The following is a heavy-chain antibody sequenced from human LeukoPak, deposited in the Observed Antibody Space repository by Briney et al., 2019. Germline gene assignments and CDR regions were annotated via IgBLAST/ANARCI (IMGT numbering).Heavy chain of an antibody. CDR1: GGSISYYY. Sequence: SETLSLACTVSGGSISYYYWSWIRQPPGKGLEWIGYIYYSGITNCNPSLKSRVTISVDTSKNQFSLKLSSVTAADTAVYYCARSSGTSLDYWGQGTLVTVSS. J-gene: IGHJ4*02. V-gene: IGHV4-59*01. CDR3: ARSSGTSLDY. CDR2: IYYSGIT. D-gene: IGHD2-15*01.